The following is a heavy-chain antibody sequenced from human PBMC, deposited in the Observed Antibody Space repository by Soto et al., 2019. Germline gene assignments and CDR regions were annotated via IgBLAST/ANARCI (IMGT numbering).Heavy chain of an antibody. CDR2: IYSGGST. D-gene: IGHD3-10*01. CDR1: GFTVTTNY. CDR3: ARDEGQWCGEYKLHPRGMDV. V-gene: IGHV3-53*01. J-gene: IGHJ6*02. Sequence: EVQLVESGGGLIQPGGSLRLSCAASGFTVTTNYMTWVRQAPGKGLEWVSVIYSGGSTNYADSVKGRFTISRDNSKNTVYLQMNSLRAEDTAVYYCARDEGQWCGEYKLHPRGMDVWGQGTTVTVSS.